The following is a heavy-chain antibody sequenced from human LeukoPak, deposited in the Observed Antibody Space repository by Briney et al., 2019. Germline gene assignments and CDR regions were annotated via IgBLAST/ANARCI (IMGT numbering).Heavy chain of an antibody. V-gene: IGHV4-34*01. J-gene: IGHJ6*03. D-gene: IGHD1-14*01. Sequence: PSETVSLTCAVYGGSFSGYYWSWFRQPPGKGLEWIGEINHSGSTNYNPSLKSRVTISVDTSKNQFSLKLSSVTAADTAVYYCARATTEGLLYYSYYMDVWGTGTTVTISS. CDR1: GGSFSGYY. CDR2: INHSGST. CDR3: ARATTEGLLYYSYYMDV.